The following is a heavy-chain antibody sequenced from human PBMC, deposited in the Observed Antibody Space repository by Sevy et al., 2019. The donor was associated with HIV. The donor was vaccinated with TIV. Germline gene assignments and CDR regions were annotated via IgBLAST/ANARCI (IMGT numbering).Heavy chain of an antibody. J-gene: IGHJ3*02. Sequence: GGSLRLSCAASGFTFSSYAMSWVRQAPGKGLEWVSAISGSGGSTYYADSVKGRFTISRDNSKITLYLQMNSLRAEDTAVYYCAKDGKYSSGWYDVRAFDIWGQGTMVTVSS. CDR1: GFTFSSYA. V-gene: IGHV3-23*01. CDR3: AKDGKYSSGWYDVRAFDI. CDR2: ISGSGGST. D-gene: IGHD6-19*01.